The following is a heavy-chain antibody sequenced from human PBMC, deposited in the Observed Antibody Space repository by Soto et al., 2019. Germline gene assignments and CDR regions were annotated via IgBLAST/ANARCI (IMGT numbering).Heavy chain of an antibody. CDR1: GGSISSYY. D-gene: IGHD6-19*01. J-gene: IGHJ4*02. CDR2: IYNSGST. Sequence: PSETLSLTCTVSGGSISSYYCSWIRQPPGKGLEWIGYIYNSGSTNYNPSLKSRVTISGDTSKNQFSLKLNSVTAADTAVYFCARGRGSNGWSDYWGQGTLVTVSS. CDR3: ARGRGSNGWSDY. V-gene: IGHV4-59*01.